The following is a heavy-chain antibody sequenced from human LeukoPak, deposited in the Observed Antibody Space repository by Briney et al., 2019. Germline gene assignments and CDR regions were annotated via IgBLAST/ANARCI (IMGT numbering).Heavy chain of an antibody. J-gene: IGHJ6*03. V-gene: IGHV1-69*02. CDR3: ASVGCSGTSCHGEYYYYMDV. Sequence: SVKVSCKASGGTFSSYTISWVRQAPGQGLEWMGRIIPILGIANYAQKFQGRVTITADKSTSTAYMELSSLRSEDTAVYYCASVGCSGTSCHGEYYYYMDVWGKGTTVTVSS. CDR1: GGTFSSYT. D-gene: IGHD2-2*01. CDR2: IIPILGIA.